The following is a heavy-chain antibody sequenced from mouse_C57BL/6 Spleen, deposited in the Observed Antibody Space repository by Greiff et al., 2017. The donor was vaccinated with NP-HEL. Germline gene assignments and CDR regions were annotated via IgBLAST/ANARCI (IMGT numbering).Heavy chain of an antibody. V-gene: IGHV1-54*01. CDR2: INPGSGGT. D-gene: IGHD4-1*01. CDR1: GYAFTNYL. CDR3: ARLQTGTFAMDY. Sequence: VKLQESGAELVRPGTSVKVSCKASGYAFTNYLIEWVKQRPGQGLEWIGVINPGSGGTNYNEKFKGKATLTADKSSSTAYMQLSSLTSEDSAVYFCARLQTGTFAMDYWGQGTSVTVSS. J-gene: IGHJ4*01.